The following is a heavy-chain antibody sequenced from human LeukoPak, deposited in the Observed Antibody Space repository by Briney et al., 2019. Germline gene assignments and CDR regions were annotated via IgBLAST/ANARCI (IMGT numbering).Heavy chain of an antibody. J-gene: IGHJ4*02. CDR1: GFTFSTYA. CDR2: ISGSGGST. Sequence: PGGSLRLSCAASGFTFSTYATTWVRQALGKGLEWVSAISGSGGSTYYADSVKGRFTISRDNSKNTLYLQMNSLRAEDTAVYYCAKDWAVVPAAILDYWGQGTLVTVSS. CDR3: AKDWAVVPAAILDY. V-gene: IGHV3-23*01. D-gene: IGHD2-2*01.